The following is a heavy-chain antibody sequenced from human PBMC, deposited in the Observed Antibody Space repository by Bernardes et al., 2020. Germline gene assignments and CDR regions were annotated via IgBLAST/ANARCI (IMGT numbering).Heavy chain of an antibody. J-gene: IGHJ5*02. Sequence: GSSLKLSCASSGFTFSSSSMNWVRKAPGKGLEWVSSISSSSSYIYYADSVKGRFTISRDNAKNSLYLQLNSLRAEDTAVYYCARHTGTTWGRGLGWFDPWGQGTLVTVSS. V-gene: IGHV3-21*01. CDR2: ISSSSSYI. D-gene: IGHD4-4*01. CDR3: ARHTGTTWGRGLGWFDP. CDR1: GFTFSSSS.